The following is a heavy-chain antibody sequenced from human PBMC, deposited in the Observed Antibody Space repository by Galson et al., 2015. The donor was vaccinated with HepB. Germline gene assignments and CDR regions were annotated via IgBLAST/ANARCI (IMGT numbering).Heavy chain of an antibody. CDR1: GFTFSDYA. D-gene: IGHD3-22*01. CDR2: ISGCGRST. Sequence: SLRLSCSASGFTFSDYAMSWVRQAPGKGLEWVSAISGCGRSTYYADSVKGRFTISRDTSRNTVSLQMNGLRADDTAVYYCARDQPPYYYDSSGFYLRHWGQGTRVTVSS. V-gene: IGHV3-23*01. J-gene: IGHJ1*01. CDR3: ARDQPPYYYDSSGFYLRH.